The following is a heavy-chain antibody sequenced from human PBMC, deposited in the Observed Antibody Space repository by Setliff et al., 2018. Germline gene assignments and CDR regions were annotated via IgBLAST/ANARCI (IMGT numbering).Heavy chain of an antibody. J-gene: IGHJ6*02. CDR2: ISAYNGNT. CDR3: ARDLYSSGWYGIDYYYYYCMDV. D-gene: IGHD6-19*01. CDR1: GYTFTSYG. V-gene: IGHV1-18*01. Sequence: ASVKVSCKASGYTFTSYGISWVRQAPGQGLEWMGWISAYNGNTNYAQKLQGRVTMTTDTSTSTAYMELRSLRSDDTAVYYCARDLYSSGWYGIDYYYYYCMDVWGQGTTVTVSS.